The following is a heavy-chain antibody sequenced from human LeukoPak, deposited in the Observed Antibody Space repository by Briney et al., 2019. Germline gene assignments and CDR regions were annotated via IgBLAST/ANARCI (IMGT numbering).Heavy chain of an antibody. CDR2: IYYSGST. V-gene: IGHV4-59*01. Sequence: SETLSLTCTVSGGSISSYYWSWIRQPPGKGLEWIGYIYYSGSTNYNPSLKSRVTISVDTSKNQFSLKLSSVTAADTAVYYCARVRSHTDDYYYYGMDVWGQWTTVTVSS. CDR1: GGSISSYY. D-gene: IGHD3-10*01. CDR3: ARVRSHTDDYYYYGMDV. J-gene: IGHJ6*02.